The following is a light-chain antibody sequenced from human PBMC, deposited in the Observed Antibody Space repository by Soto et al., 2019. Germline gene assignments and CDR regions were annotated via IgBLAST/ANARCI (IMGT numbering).Light chain of an antibody. CDR2: DAS. CDR1: QTISNW. J-gene: IGKJ1*01. CDR3: QQYNSYWT. V-gene: IGKV1-5*01. Sequence: DIQMTQSPSTLSASVGDRVTITCRASQTISNWLAWYQQKPGKAPWLLIYDASSLESGVPSRFSGSGSGTEFSLTSSSLQPDDFATYYCQQYNSYWTFGQGTKVEIK.